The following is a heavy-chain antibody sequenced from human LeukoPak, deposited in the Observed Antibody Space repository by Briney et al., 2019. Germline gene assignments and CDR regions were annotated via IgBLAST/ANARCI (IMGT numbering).Heavy chain of an antibody. J-gene: IGHJ4*02. Sequence: GGSLRLSCAASGFSFDDYTMHWVRQAPGKSLEWVSRINEDASIISYADSVKGRFTISRDNAKNTVSLQMSSLRAEDTAVYYCVRDLILVWTPGDDFDHWGQGTLVTVSS. D-gene: IGHD2-8*01. CDR3: VRDLILVWTPGDDFDH. V-gene: IGHV3-74*01. CDR2: INEDASII. CDR1: GFSFDDYT.